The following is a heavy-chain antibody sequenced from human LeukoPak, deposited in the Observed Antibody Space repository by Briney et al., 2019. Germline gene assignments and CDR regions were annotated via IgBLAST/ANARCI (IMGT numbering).Heavy chain of an antibody. CDR1: GGSFSGYY. V-gene: IGHV4-34*01. Sequence: SETLSLTCAVYGGSFSGYYWSWIRQPPGKGLEWIGEINHSGSTNCNPSLKSRVTISVDTSKNQFSLKLSSVTAADTAVYYCARSPYDILTGYYPDYWGQGTLVTVSS. D-gene: IGHD3-9*01. J-gene: IGHJ4*02. CDR3: ARSPYDILTGYYPDY. CDR2: INHSGST.